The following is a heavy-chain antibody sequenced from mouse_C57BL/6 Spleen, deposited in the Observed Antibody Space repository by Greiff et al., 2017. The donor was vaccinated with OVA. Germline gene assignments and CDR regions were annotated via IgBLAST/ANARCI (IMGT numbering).Heavy chain of an antibody. CDR2: IDPSDSET. J-gene: IGHJ2*01. CDR1: GYTFPSYW. D-gene: IGHD1-1*01. V-gene: IGHV1-52*01. CDR3: ARSGYYGSSYYFDY. Sequence: QVQLQQPGAELVRPGSSVKLSCKASGYTFPSYWMHWVKQRPIQGLEWIGNIDPSDSETHYNQKFKDKATLTVDKSSSTAYMQLSSLTSEDSAVYYCARSGYYGSSYYFDYWGQGTTLTVSS.